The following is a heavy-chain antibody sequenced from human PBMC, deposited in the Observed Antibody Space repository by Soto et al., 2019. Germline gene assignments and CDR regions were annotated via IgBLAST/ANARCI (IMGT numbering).Heavy chain of an antibody. CDR2: IYYSGST. D-gene: IGHD6-19*01. J-gene: IGHJ4*02. CDR3: AYGDPTYSSGFDY. Sequence: SETLSLTCTVSGGSISSYYWSWIRQPPGKGLEWIGDIYYSGSTNYNPSLKSRVTISVDTSKNQFSLKLSSVTAADTAVYYCAYGDPTYSSGFDYWGQGTLVTVSS. V-gene: IGHV4-59*01. CDR1: GGSISSYY.